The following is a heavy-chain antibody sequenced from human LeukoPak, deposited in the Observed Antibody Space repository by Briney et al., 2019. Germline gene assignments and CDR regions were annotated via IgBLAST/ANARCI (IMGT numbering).Heavy chain of an antibody. Sequence: SETLSLTCAVYGGSFSGYYWSWIRQPPGKGLEWIGEINHSGSTNYNPSLKSRVTISVDTSKNQFSLKLSSVTAADTAVYYCARSHRRRMATDYWGQGTLATVSS. D-gene: IGHD5-24*01. CDR3: ARSHRRRMATDY. V-gene: IGHV4-34*01. CDR1: GGSFSGYY. J-gene: IGHJ4*02. CDR2: INHSGST.